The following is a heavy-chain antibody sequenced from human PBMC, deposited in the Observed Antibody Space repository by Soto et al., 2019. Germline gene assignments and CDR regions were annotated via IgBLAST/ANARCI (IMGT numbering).Heavy chain of an antibody. Sequence: PGGSLRLSCAASGFTFGSYSMNWVRQAPGKGLEWVSSISSSSSYIYYADSVKGRFTISRDNAKNSLYLQMNSLRAEDTAVYYCARDWDHCGGDCYSSSNYYYYGMDVWGQGTTVTVSS. CDR2: ISSSSSYI. CDR3: ARDWDHCGGDCYSSSNYYYYGMDV. CDR1: GFTFGSYS. J-gene: IGHJ6*02. V-gene: IGHV3-21*01. D-gene: IGHD2-21*02.